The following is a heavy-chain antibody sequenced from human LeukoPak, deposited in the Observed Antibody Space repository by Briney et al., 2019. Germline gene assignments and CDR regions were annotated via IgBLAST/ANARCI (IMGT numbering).Heavy chain of an antibody. CDR1: GFTLSSYT. CDR2: ISSSTSYI. J-gene: IGHJ4*02. Sequence: SGGSLRLSCAVSGFTLSSYTMNWVRQAPGKGLEWVSSISSSTSYIYYADSVKGRFTISRDNPKNSLHLQMNSLRDEDTAVYYCARDGYNWIPNDYWGQGTLVTVSS. V-gene: IGHV3-21*01. D-gene: IGHD5-24*01. CDR3: ARDGYNWIPNDY.